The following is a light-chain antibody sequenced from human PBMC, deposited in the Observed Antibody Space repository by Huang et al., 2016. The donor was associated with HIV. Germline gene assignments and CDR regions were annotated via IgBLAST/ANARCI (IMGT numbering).Light chain of an antibody. V-gene: IGKV3-20*01. CDR3: QHYGNSRT. Sequence: EIVLTQSPGTLSLSPGERATLSCRASQTVNSRYLAWYQQKPGQAPMLLIYGASNRATGSPDRFSGSGSETDFTLTITRLEPEDFAMYYCQHYGNSRTFGGGTKVEIK. CDR1: QTVNSRY. CDR2: GAS. J-gene: IGKJ4*01.